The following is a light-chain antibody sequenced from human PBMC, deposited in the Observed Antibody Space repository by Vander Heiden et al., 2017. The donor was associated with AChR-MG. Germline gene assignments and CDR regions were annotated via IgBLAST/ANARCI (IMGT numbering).Light chain of an antibody. Sequence: DIQMTQSPSSLSASVGDRVTITCQASQDISNYLNWYQQKPGKAPKLLIYDASNLETGVPSRFSGSGSGTDFTFTISSLQPEDIATYYCQQDDNPPHTFGGGTKVEIK. V-gene: IGKV1-33*01. CDR3: QQDDNPPHT. J-gene: IGKJ4*01. CDR2: DAS. CDR1: QDISNY.